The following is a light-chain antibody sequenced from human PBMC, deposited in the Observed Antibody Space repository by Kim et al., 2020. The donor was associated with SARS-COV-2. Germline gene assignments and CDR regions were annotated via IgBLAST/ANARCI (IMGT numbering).Light chain of an antibody. CDR3: NSRDSSGNPMV. V-gene: IGLV3-19*01. Sequence: ALGRTVRITCQGDSLKSYYASWYQQKPGQAPVLVIYGKNNRPSGIPDRFYGSSSGNTASLTITGAQAEDEADYYCNSRDSSGNPMVFGGGTKLTVL. CDR2: GKN. J-gene: IGLJ2*01. CDR1: SLKSYY.